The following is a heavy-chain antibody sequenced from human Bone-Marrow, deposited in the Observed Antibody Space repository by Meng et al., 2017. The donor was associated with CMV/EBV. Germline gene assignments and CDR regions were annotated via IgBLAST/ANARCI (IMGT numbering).Heavy chain of an antibody. Sequence: GSVYSVASYWIGWVRQMPGKGVEWMGIIYPGDADTRYSTSFQGQVTISADKSISTAYLQWSSLKASDTAMYYCARHGVVGATNFDYWGQGTLVTVSS. CDR1: VYSVASYW. CDR3: ARHGVVGATNFDY. CDR2: IYPGDADT. V-gene: IGHV5-51*01. J-gene: IGHJ4*02. D-gene: IGHD1-26*01.